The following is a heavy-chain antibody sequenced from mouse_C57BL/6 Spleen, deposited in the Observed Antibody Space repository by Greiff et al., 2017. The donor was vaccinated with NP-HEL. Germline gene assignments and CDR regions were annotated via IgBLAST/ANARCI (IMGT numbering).Heavy chain of an antibody. CDR3: ARHDGRGFFDY. CDR2: ISNLAYSI. CDR1: GFTFSDYG. Sequence: EVKLVESGGGLVQPGGSLKLSCAASGFTFSDYGMAWVRQAPRKGPEWVAFISNLAYSIYYADTVTGRFTISRENAKNTLYLEMSSLRSEDTAMYYCARHDGRGFFDYWGQGTTLTVSS. V-gene: IGHV5-15*01. J-gene: IGHJ2*01. D-gene: IGHD2-3*01.